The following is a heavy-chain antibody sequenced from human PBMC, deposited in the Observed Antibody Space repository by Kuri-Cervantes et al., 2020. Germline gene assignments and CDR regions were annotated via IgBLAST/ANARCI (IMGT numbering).Heavy chain of an antibody. CDR1: GGSISSSSLY. CDR3: ARIAADGGCDGYQHS. J-gene: IGHJ4*02. Sequence: SETLSLTCTVSGGSISSSSLYWGWIRQPPGKGLEGNGSVYYSGTTYYNPSLKIRVTISMDTSKNQFSLNLNSMTAADTAVYFCARIAADGGCDGYQHSWGQGTLVTVSS. D-gene: IGHD2-21*02. V-gene: IGHV4-39*07. CDR2: VYYSGTT.